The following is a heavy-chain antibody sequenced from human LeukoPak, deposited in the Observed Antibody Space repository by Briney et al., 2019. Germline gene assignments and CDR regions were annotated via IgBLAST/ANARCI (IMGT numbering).Heavy chain of an antibody. CDR1: GFTFSSYG. D-gene: IGHD3-10*01. CDR2: IRYDGSNK. J-gene: IGHJ4*02. V-gene: IGHV3-30*02. Sequence: GGSLRLSCAASGFTFSSYGTHWVRQAPGKGLEWVAFIRYDGSNKYYADSVKGRFTISRDNSKNTLYLQMNSLRAEDTAVYYCAKDHPMVRGVTDYWGQGTLVTVSS. CDR3: AKDHPMVRGVTDY.